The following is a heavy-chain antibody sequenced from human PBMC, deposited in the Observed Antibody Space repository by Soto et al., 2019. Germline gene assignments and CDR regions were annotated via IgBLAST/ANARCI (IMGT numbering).Heavy chain of an antibody. D-gene: IGHD2-21*02. CDR2: MYKTGST. CDR1: GGSISGYY. V-gene: IGHV4-59*01. CDR3: ARDLWGYCGTDCYPLDV. J-gene: IGHJ6*02. Sequence: SETLSLTCTVSGGSISGYYWSWIRQPPGKGLEWIGYMYKTGSTVYNPSFKSRVTISVDTSKNQFSLKLNSVAAADTAVYYCARDLWGYCGTDCYPLDVWGQGTTVTVS.